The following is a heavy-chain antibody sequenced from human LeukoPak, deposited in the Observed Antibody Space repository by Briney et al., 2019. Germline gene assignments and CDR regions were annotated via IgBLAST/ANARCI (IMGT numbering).Heavy chain of an antibody. Sequence: PSETLSLTCAVYGGSFSGYYWSWIRQPPGKGLEWLGEINHSERTNYNPSLKSRVTISVDTSKNQCSQCMCSVTAADTAVYYCARVGDCSSTSCLSWFDYWGQGTLVTVSS. CDR2: INHSERT. V-gene: IGHV4-34*01. CDR1: GGSFSGYY. D-gene: IGHD2-2*01. CDR3: ARVGDCSSTSCLSWFDY. J-gene: IGHJ4*02.